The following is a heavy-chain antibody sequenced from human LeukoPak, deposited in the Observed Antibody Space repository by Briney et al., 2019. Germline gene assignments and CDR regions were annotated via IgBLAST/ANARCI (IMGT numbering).Heavy chain of an antibody. CDR3: ARSTCSSTSCYIDY. V-gene: IGHV4-34*01. D-gene: IGHD2-2*02. Sequence: PSETLSLTCAVYGGSFSGYYWSWIRQPPGKGLEWIGEINHSGSTNYNPSLKSRVTISVDTSKNQFSLKLSSVTAADTAVYYCARSTCSSTSCYIDYWGQGTLVTVSS. J-gene: IGHJ4*02. CDR1: GGSFSGYY. CDR2: INHSGST.